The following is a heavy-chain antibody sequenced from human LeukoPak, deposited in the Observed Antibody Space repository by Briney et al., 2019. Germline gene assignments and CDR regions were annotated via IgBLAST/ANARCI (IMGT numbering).Heavy chain of an antibody. Sequence: GTLSLTCAVSGGSISSSNWWSWVRQAPGKGLEWVGRIKSKTDGGTTDYAAPVKGRFTISRDDSKNTLYLQMNSLKTEDTAVYYCTTRITMVRGDRFDYWGQGTLVTVSS. D-gene: IGHD3-10*01. V-gene: IGHV3-15*01. CDR2: IKSKTDGGTT. J-gene: IGHJ4*02. CDR1: GGSISSSNW. CDR3: TTRITMVRGDRFDY.